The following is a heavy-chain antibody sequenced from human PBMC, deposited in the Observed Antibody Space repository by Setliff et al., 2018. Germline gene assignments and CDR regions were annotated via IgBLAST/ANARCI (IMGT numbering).Heavy chain of an antibody. J-gene: IGHJ4*02. D-gene: IGHD2-15*01. V-gene: IGHV3-21*01. CDR1: GFTFNSYS. CDR2: ISSTGSYK. CDR3: SRTCSGSGCYAGLES. Sequence: GGSLRLSCAASGFTFNSYSINWVRQAPGKGLEWVSSISSTGSYKPDADAVRGRFIVSRDNSKNTLYLQMNSLTPEDTAVYYCSRTCSGSGCYAGLESWGQGTPVTVSS.